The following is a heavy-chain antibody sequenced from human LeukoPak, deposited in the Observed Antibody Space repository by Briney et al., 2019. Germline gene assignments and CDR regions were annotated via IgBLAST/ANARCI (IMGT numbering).Heavy chain of an antibody. CDR3: ARRAGAYSHPYDY. CDR1: GGSIGNFY. V-gene: IGHV4-4*07. Sequence: SETLSLTCNVSGGSIGNFYWSWIRQPAGKGLEWIGRIFTSGSTNYNPSLKSRVTMSVDTSKKQFSLKLSSVTAADTAVYYCARRAGAYSHPYDYWGQGTLVTVSS. J-gene: IGHJ4*02. D-gene: IGHD4/OR15-4a*01. CDR2: IFTSGST.